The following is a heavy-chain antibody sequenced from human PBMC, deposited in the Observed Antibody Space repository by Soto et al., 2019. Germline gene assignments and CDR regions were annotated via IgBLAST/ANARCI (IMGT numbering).Heavy chain of an antibody. CDR1: GYSFTSYW. V-gene: IGHV5-51*01. D-gene: IGHD6-13*01. CDR2: IYPGDSDT. J-gene: IGHJ6*03. Sequence: PGESLKISCKGSGYSFTSYWIGWVRQMPGKGLEWMGIIYPGDSDTRYSPSFQGQVTISADKSISTAYLQWSSLKASDTAMYYCARTPQLGYYYYYYYMDVWGKGTTVTVSS. CDR3: ARTPQLGYYYYYYYMDV.